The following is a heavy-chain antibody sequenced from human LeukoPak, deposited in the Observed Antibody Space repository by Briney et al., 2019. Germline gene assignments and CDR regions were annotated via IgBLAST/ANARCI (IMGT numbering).Heavy chain of an antibody. J-gene: IGHJ4*02. Sequence: PSETLSLTCTVSGYSISSGYYWGWIRQPPGKGLEWIGSIYHSGSTYYNPSLKSRVTISVDTSKNQFSLKLSSVTAADTAVNYCARDDSSGYDYWGQGTLVTVSS. CDR3: ARDDSSGYDY. V-gene: IGHV4-38-2*02. CDR2: IYHSGST. CDR1: GYSISSGYY. D-gene: IGHD3-22*01.